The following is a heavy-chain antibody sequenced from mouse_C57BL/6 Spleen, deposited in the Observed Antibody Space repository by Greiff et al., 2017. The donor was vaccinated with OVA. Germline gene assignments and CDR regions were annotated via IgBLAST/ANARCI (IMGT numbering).Heavy chain of an antibody. CDR3: ARGSYGSSYGDY. J-gene: IGHJ2*01. Sequence: VQLQESGAELVRPGTSVKVSCKASGYAFTTYLIEWVKQRPGQGLEWIGVINPGSGGSNYNEKFTGKATLTADKSASTAYMQLSSLTSEDSAVYFCARGSYGSSYGDYWGQGTTLTVSS. CDR2: INPGSGGS. CDR1: GYAFTTYL. D-gene: IGHD1-1*01. V-gene: IGHV1-54*01.